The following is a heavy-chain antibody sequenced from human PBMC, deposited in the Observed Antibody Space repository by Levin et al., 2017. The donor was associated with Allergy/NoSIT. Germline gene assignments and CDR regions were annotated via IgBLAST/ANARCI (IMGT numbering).Heavy chain of an antibody. CDR1: GFTFGDFA. Sequence: GGSLRLSCTASGFTFGDFAMSWVRQAPGKGLEWVGFIRTKANDGTTEYAASMKGRFTISRDDSRSIAYLQMNRLTIEDTGVYYCIRDPGDYSSPPEGDDFHFWGQGALVTVSS. V-gene: IGHV3-49*04. J-gene: IGHJ4*02. CDR2: IRTKANDGTT. CDR3: IRDPGDYSSPPEGDDFHF. D-gene: IGHD4-11*01.